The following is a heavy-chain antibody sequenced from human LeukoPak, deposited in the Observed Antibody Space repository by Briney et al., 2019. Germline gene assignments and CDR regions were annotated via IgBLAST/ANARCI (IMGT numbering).Heavy chain of an antibody. Sequence: SETLSLTCAVYGGSLSGYYWSRIRQPPGKGLEWIGEINHSGSTNYNPSLKSRVTISVDTSKNQFSLKLSSVTAADTAVYYCARRNYYDSSGYYPYFDYWGQGTLVTVSS. CDR3: ARRNYYDSSGYYPYFDY. J-gene: IGHJ4*02. CDR2: INHSGST. V-gene: IGHV4-34*01. CDR1: GGSLSGYY. D-gene: IGHD3-22*01.